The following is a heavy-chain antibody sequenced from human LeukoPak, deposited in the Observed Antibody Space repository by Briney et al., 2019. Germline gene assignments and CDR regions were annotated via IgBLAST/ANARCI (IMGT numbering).Heavy chain of an antibody. J-gene: IGHJ6*03. CDR2: VYYSGKT. CDR3: ARGGPVEVPGEVVGATSDWSYYYYYYMDV. D-gene: IGHD1-26*01. CDR1: GDFITAYY. Sequence: SETLSLTCTVSGDFITAYYWSWIRQAPGKGLEWIGYVYYSGKTEYNPSLRSRVTISLEMSNHQFSLKLTSVTAADTAVYYCARGGPVEVPGEVVGATSDWSYYYYYYMDVWGKGTTVTVSS. V-gene: IGHV4-59*01.